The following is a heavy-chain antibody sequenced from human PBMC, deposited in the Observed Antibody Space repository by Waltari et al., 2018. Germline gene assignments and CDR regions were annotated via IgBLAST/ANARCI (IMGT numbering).Heavy chain of an antibody. CDR2: INPNSGGT. CDR3: ARDPGYSGYYYYMYV. V-gene: IGHV1-2*06. D-gene: IGHD5-12*01. CDR1: GYTFTGYY. Sequence: QVQLVQSGAEVKKPGASVKVSCKASGYTFTGYYMHWVRQAPGQGLEWMGRINPNSGGTNYAQKFQGRVTMTRDTSISTAYMELSRLRSDDTAVYYCARDPGYSGYYYYMYVWGKGTTVTVSS. J-gene: IGHJ6*03.